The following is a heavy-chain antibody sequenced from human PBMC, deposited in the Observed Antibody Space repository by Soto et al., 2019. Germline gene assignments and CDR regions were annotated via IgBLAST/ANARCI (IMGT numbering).Heavy chain of an antibody. J-gene: IGHJ5*02. V-gene: IGHV4-59*01. Sequence: SETLSLTCTVSGGSIGSYYWSWIRQPPGKGLEWIGYIYYSGSTNYNPSLKSRVTISVDTSKNQFSLKLSSVTAADTAVYYCARDAPSIAASHNWFDPWGQGTLDT. CDR2: IYYSGST. D-gene: IGHD6-6*01. CDR1: GGSIGSYY. CDR3: ARDAPSIAASHNWFDP.